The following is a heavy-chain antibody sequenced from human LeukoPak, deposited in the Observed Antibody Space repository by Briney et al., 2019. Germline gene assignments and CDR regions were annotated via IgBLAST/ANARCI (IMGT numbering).Heavy chain of an antibody. D-gene: IGHD2-15*01. J-gene: IGHJ6*02. CDR2: MNPYSGNT. Sequence: ASVKVSCKVSGDTFTRHDINWVRQTTGQGLEWMRWMNPYSGNTGYAQKFQGRVTMTRDRTVSTAYMELNNLRSEDTAVYYCTRNRYCSGANCPTPYFDMDVWGQGTTVTVSS. CDR1: GDTFTRHD. V-gene: IGHV1-8*01. CDR3: TRNRYCSGANCPTPYFDMDV.